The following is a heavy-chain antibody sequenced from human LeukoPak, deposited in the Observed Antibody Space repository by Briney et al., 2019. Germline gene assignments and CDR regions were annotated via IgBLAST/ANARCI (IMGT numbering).Heavy chain of an antibody. CDR3: ARRRYYDGSGYLE. V-gene: IGHV4-39*01. Sequence: SETLSLTCTVSGDSVTNNNYYWGWIRQPPGKGLEWIGGMYYTGSTYYNPSLKSRVTISVDTSNNQFSLNLRSVTAADTALYYCARRRYYDGSGYLEWGQGTLLSVSS. J-gene: IGHJ1*01. CDR2: MYYTGST. D-gene: IGHD3-22*01. CDR1: GDSVTNNNYY.